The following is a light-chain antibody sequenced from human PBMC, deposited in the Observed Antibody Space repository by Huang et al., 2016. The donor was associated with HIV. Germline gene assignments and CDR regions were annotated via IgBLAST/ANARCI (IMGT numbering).Light chain of an antibody. V-gene: IGKV3-11*01. CDR2: DAS. Sequence: EIVLTQSPATLSLSPGDSATLACRASQHISGYLAWYQQKPGQAPRLLIYDASIRATGIPVRCSGSGSGTDFTFSISSLEPEDFAFYYCQQRAGWPLTFGGGTKVEIK. CDR1: QHISGY. J-gene: IGKJ4*01. CDR3: QQRAGWPLT.